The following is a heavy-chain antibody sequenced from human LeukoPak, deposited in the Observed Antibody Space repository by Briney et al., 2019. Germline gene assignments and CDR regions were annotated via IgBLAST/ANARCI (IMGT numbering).Heavy chain of an antibody. Sequence: PGGSLRLSCAASGFTFSNAWMSWVRQAPGKGLEWVGRIKSKTDGGTTDYAAPVKGRFTISRDDSKNTLYLQMNSLKTEDTAVYYCTTDLPNTVMVDYWGQGTLVTVSS. D-gene: IGHD5-18*01. CDR1: GFTFSNAW. V-gene: IGHV3-15*01. CDR3: TTDLPNTVMVDY. J-gene: IGHJ4*02. CDR2: IKSKTDGGTT.